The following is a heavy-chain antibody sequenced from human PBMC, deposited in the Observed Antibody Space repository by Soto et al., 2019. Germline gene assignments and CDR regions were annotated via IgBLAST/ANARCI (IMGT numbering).Heavy chain of an antibody. CDR3: ARAELLWFGELLR. J-gene: IGHJ4*02. D-gene: IGHD3-10*01. CDR1: GYTFTSYE. Sequence: QVQLVQSGAEVKKPGASVKVSCKASGYTFTSYEINWVRQATGQGLEWMGWMNPNSGDTGYAQKFQGRVTMTRNTSISTAYMELSTLRSEDTAVYYCARAELLWFGELLRWGQGTLVTVSS. V-gene: IGHV1-8*01. CDR2: MNPNSGDT.